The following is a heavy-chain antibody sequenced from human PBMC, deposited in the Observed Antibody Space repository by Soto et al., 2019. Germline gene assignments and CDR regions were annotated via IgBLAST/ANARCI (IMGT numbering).Heavy chain of an antibody. CDR3: VALSVVEATDINWFDP. Sequence: SETLSLTCTVSGGSISNGDYWSWIRQPPGKGLEWIGYIHYSGSTYYNPSLKSRVTVLVDTSKNQFSLKLNSVTAADTAVYYCVALSVVEATDINWFDPWGQGTLVTVSS. V-gene: IGHV4-30-4*01. J-gene: IGHJ5*02. D-gene: IGHD1-26*01. CDR1: GGSISNGDY. CDR2: IHYSGST.